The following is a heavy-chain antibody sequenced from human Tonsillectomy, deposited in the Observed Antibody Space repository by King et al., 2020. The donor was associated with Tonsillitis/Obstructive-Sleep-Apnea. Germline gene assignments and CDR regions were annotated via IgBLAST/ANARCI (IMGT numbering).Heavy chain of an antibody. V-gene: IGHV3-30*04. Sequence: HVQLVESGGGVVQPGRSLRLSCAASGFTFSIYAIHWVRQAPGKGLEWVAVISYDGSNKYYADSVKGRFTISRDNSKNTLDLQMNSLKAEDTAVYYCAREGIYDSSGYADAFDIWGQGTMVTVSS. CDR1: GFTFSIYA. D-gene: IGHD3-22*01. CDR3: AREGIYDSSGYADAFDI. J-gene: IGHJ3*02. CDR2: ISYDGSNK.